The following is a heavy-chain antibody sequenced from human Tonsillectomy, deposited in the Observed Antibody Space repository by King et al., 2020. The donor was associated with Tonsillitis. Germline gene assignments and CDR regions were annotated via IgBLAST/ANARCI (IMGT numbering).Heavy chain of an antibody. D-gene: IGHD3-10*01. CDR1: GFTFSSYA. J-gene: IGHJ1*01. V-gene: IGHV3-23*04. CDR3: ANLERPVVPPGEEYFQH. Sequence: EVQLVESGGGLVQPGGSLRLSCAASGFTFSSYAMSWVRQAPGKGLEWVSAISGSGGSTYYADSVKGRFTISRDNSKNTLYLQMNSLRAEDTAVYYCANLERPVVPPGEEYFQHWGQGTLVTVSS. CDR2: ISGSGGST.